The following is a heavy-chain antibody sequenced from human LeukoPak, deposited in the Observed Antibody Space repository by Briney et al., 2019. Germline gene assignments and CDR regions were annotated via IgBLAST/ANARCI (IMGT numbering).Heavy chain of an antibody. CDR1: GFTFSSYA. CDR3: ARAREGITMVRGVFVYYYYYMDV. D-gene: IGHD3-10*01. Sequence: GGSLRLSCGASGFTFSSYAISWVRQAPGQGLEWMGGIIPIFGTANYAQKFQGRVTITADGSTSTAYMELSSLRSEDTAVYYCARAREGITMVRGVFVYYYYYMDVWGKGTTVTISS. J-gene: IGHJ6*03. CDR2: IIPIFGTA. V-gene: IGHV1-69*01.